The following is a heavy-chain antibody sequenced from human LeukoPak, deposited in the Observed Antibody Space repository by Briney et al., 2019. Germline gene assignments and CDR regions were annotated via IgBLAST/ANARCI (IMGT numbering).Heavy chain of an antibody. D-gene: IGHD6-19*01. CDR3: AKDSGWYGFLFGYFDY. CDR1: GFTFSSYG. Sequence: GGSLRLSCAASGFTFSSYGMSWVRQAPGKGLEWVSGISGSGGSTYYADSVKGRFTISRDNSKNTLYLQMNSLRAEDTAVYYCAKDSGWYGFLFGYFDYWGQGTLVTVSS. V-gene: IGHV3-23*01. J-gene: IGHJ4*02. CDR2: ISGSGGST.